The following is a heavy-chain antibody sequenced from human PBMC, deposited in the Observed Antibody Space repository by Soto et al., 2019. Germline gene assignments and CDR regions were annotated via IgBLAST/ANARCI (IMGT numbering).Heavy chain of an antibody. J-gene: IGHJ6*02. V-gene: IGHV4-4*07. Sequence: EILTTSRLVGSRSPSGAASSWIRHPAEKGLEWVGRIYASVSTNYNPSLTSRLTMSVDTSKNQFSLRLTSVTAADTAIYYCAVIGAFQSYKHAMDVWGQGTTVTVSS. D-gene: IGHD3-10*01. CDR1: SRSPSGAA. CDR3: AVIGAFQSYKHAMDV. CDR2: IYASVST.